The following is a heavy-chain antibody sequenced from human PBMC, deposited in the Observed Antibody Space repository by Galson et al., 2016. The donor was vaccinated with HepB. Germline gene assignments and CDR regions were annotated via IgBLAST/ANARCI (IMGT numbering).Heavy chain of an antibody. CDR2: KNEDGTVI. J-gene: IGHJ4*02. D-gene: IGHD1-26*01. V-gene: IGHV3-74*01. CDR3: IRDFVGPNDH. CDR1: GFTLSNNW. Sequence: SLRLSCAASGFTLSNNWMHWVRQAPGKGLVWVSRKNEDGTVIKYGESVRGRFTISRDSATNTLYLQMHSLRIEDTAVYYCIRDFVGPNDHWGQGTLVTVSS.